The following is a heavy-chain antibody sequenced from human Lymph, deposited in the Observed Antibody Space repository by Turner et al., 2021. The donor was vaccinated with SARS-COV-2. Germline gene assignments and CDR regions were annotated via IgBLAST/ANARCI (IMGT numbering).Heavy chain of an antibody. Sequence: QVKLVESGGGVVQPGRSLRLSCAASGFTFSSYVMHWVRQATGKGLEWVAVIWYDGSNKYYADSVKGRFTISRDNSKNTLYLQMNSLRAEDTAVYYCARGLGSSWYSGGFDYWGQGTLVTVSS. V-gene: IGHV3-33*01. D-gene: IGHD6-13*01. CDR1: GFTFSSYV. J-gene: IGHJ4*02. CDR2: IWYDGSNK. CDR3: ARGLGSSWYSGGFDY.